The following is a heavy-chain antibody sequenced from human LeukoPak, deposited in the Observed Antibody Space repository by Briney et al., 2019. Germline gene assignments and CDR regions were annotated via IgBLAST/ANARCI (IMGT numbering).Heavy chain of an antibody. CDR2: ISGSGGST. CDR1: GFTFSSYG. V-gene: IGHV3-23*01. CDR3: ASKYSSGPYYFDY. D-gene: IGHD6-19*01. Sequence: GGSLRLSCAASGFTFSSYGMHWVRQAPGKGLEWVSAISGSGGSTYYADSVKGRFTISRDNSKNTLYLQMNSLRAEDTAVYYCASKYSSGPYYFDYWGQGTLVTVSS. J-gene: IGHJ4*02.